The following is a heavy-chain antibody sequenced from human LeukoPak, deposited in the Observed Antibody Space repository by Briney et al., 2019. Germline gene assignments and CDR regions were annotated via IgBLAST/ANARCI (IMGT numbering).Heavy chain of an antibody. Sequence: GGSLRLSCAASGFTFSSYSMNWVRQAPGKGLEWVSSISSSSSYIYYADSVKGRFTISRDNAKNSLYLQMNSLRAEDTAVYYRARDRSDCSGGSCYTRNAFDIWGQGTMVTVSS. CDR3: ARDRSDCSGGSCYTRNAFDI. CDR1: GFTFSSYS. CDR2: ISSSSSYI. D-gene: IGHD2-15*01. V-gene: IGHV3-21*01. J-gene: IGHJ3*02.